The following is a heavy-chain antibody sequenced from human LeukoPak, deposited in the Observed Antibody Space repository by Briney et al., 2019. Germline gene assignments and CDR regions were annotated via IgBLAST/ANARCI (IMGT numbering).Heavy chain of an antibody. Sequence: PGGSLRLSCAASGFTFSSYAMSWVRQAPGKGPEWVSAISGSGGSTYYADSVKGRFTISRDNSKSTLYLQMNSLRAEDTAVYYCAKEGYYGSGNWFDPWGQGTLVTVSS. CDR2: ISGSGGST. J-gene: IGHJ5*02. CDR1: GFTFSSYA. V-gene: IGHV3-23*01. D-gene: IGHD3-10*01. CDR3: AKEGYYGSGNWFDP.